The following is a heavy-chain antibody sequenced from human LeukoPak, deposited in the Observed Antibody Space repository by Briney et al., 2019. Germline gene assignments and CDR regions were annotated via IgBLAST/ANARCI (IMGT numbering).Heavy chain of an antibody. Sequence: GASVKVSCKASGGTFSSYTFNWVRQAPGQGLEWMGRVIPILDIVDYAQNVQGRVTITADKSTSTAYMELSSLRSEDTAVYYCASESGYDGVGPWGEGRLVTVSS. V-gene: IGHV1-69*02. CDR1: GGTFSSYT. D-gene: IGHD5-12*01. J-gene: IGHJ5*02. CDR3: ASESGYDGVGP. CDR2: VIPILDIV.